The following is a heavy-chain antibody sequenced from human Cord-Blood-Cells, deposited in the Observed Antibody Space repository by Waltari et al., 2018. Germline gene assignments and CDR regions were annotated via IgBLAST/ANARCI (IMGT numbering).Heavy chain of an antibody. CDR3: ARKGSSWYLIFDY. CDR2: ISYDGSNK. J-gene: IGHJ4*02. CDR1: GFTFSSYA. D-gene: IGHD6-13*01. Sequence: QVQLVESGGGVVQPGRSLRLSCAASGFTFSSYAMHWVPQAPGKGLEWVAVISYDGSNKYYADSVKGRFTISRDNSKNTLYLQMNSLRAEDTAVYYCARKGSSWYLIFDYWGQGTLVTVSS. V-gene: IGHV3-30-3*01.